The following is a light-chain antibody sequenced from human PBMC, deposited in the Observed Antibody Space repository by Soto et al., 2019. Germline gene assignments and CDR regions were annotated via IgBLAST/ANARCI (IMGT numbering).Light chain of an antibody. J-gene: IGKJ1*01. CDR2: GAS. CDR3: QHYET. CDR1: QSAGSSF. Sequence: DIVLTQSPGTLSLSPGDRATLSCRASQSAGSSFLAWYQQKPGQAPRLLIYGASSRATGIPDRFRGGGSGTDFTLTISRLEPEDFAVYYCQHYETFGQGTKVEIK. V-gene: IGKV3-20*01.